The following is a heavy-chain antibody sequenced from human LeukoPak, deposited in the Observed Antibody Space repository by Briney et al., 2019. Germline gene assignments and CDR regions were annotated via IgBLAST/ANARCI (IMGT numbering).Heavy chain of an antibody. D-gene: IGHD6-13*01. CDR3: VESGGNLAAPELLPDY. V-gene: IGHV3-30*03. CDR2: ISYDGSNK. Sequence: GRSLRLSCAASGFTFSSYGMHWVRQAPGKGLEWVAVISYDGSNKYYADSVKGRFTISRDNSKNTLYLQMNSLRAEDTAVYYCVESGGNLAAPELLPDYWGQGTLVTVSS. CDR1: GFTFSSYG. J-gene: IGHJ4*02.